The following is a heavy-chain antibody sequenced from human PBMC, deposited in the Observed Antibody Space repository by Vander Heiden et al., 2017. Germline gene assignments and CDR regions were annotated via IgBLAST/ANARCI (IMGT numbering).Heavy chain of an antibody. J-gene: IGHJ5*02. CDR3: ARGRSLYSSSSDWFDP. V-gene: IGHV4-34*01. D-gene: IGHD6-6*01. CDR1: GGSFSGYY. Sequence: QVQLQQWGAGLLTPSETLSLTCAVYGGSFSGYYWSWIRQPPGKGLEWIGEINHRGSTNYNPSLKRRVTISVDTSKNQFSLKLSSVTAADTAVYYCARGRSLYSSSSDWFDPWGQGTLVTVSS. CDR2: INHRGST.